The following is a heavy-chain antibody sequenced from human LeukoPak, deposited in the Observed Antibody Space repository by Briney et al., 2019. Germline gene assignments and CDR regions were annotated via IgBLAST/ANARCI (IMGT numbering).Heavy chain of an antibody. CDR3: ARDLGSYYYDSSGYFNFDY. Sequence: GGSLRLSCAASGFTFSSYAMHWVRQAPGKGLEWVAVISYDGSIKYYADSVKGRFTISRDNSKNTLYLQMNSLRAEDTAVYYCARDLGSYYYDSSGYFNFDYWGQGTLVTVSS. J-gene: IGHJ4*02. V-gene: IGHV3-30*04. CDR1: GFTFSSYA. CDR2: ISYDGSIK. D-gene: IGHD3-22*01.